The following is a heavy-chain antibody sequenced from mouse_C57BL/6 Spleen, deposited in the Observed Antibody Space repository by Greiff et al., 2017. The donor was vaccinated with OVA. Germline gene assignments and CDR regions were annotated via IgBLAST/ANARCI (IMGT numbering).Heavy chain of an antibody. V-gene: IGHV5-4*01. J-gene: IGHJ2*01. CDR2: ISDGGSYT. CDR1: GFTFSSYA. Sequence: EVHLVESGGGLVKPGGSLKLSCAASGFTFSSYAMSWVRQTPEKRLEWVATISDGGSYTYYPDNVKGRFTISRDNAKNNLYLQMSHLKSEDTAMYYCARDYYGSSPFWDYWGQGTTLTVSS. D-gene: IGHD1-1*01. CDR3: ARDYYGSSPFWDY.